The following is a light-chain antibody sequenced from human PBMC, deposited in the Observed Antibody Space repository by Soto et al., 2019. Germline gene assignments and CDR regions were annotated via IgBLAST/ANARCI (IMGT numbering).Light chain of an antibody. CDR1: QSLLHSDGYNY. CDR3: MQALQLRT. J-gene: IGKJ1*01. V-gene: IGKV2-28*01. Sequence: DIVMTQSPLSLPVTPGEPASISCRSSQSLLHSDGYNYLDWYLQKPGQSPQLLIYLGSNRASGVPDRFGGSGSGTDFTLRISRVEAEDVGVYYCMQALQLRTFGQGTKVDI. CDR2: LGS.